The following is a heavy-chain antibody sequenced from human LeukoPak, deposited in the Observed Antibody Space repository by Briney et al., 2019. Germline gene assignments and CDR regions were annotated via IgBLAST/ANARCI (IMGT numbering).Heavy chain of an antibody. V-gene: IGHV4-39*01. CDR1: GGSISSSSYY. J-gene: IGHJ2*01. D-gene: IGHD3-22*01. Sequence: SETLSLTCTVSGGSISSSSYYWGWFRQPPGKGLKWIGTIYFGGSTYYNPSLKSRVTVSVDTSKNQFSLKLRSVTAADTAVYYCARQLYYDSSGYYRYFDLWGRGTLVTVSS. CDR3: ARQLYYDSSGYYRYFDL. CDR2: IYFGGST.